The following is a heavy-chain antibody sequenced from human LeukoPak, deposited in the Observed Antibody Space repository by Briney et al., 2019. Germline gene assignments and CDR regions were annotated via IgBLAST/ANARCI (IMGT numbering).Heavy chain of an antibody. Sequence: SETLSLTCAVYGGSFNDYYWTLIRQPPGKGLEWIGEIDHAGRANYNPSLKSRVAISVDTSKNQFSLHLNSVTAADTAVYYCARGWEPFEYSTSWYRGSYYYYYMSVWGKGTAVTVSS. J-gene: IGHJ6*03. CDR1: GGSFNDYY. D-gene: IGHD6-13*01. CDR2: IDHAGRA. V-gene: IGHV4-34*01. CDR3: ARGWEPFEYSTSWYRGSYYYYYMSV.